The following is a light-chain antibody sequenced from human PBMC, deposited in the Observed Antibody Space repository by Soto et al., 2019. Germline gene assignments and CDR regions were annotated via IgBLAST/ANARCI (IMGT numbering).Light chain of an antibody. Sequence: QSVLTQPASVSGSPGQSITISRTGTGSDVGGYDYVSWYQQYPGKAPKLIIYEVTNRPSGVSNRFSGSKSGNTASLSISGLRAEDEADYYCSSFRSSSTLPYVFXTGTKGTVL. CDR2: EVT. V-gene: IGLV2-14*01. J-gene: IGLJ1*01. CDR3: SSFRSSSTLPYV. CDR1: GSDVGGYDY.